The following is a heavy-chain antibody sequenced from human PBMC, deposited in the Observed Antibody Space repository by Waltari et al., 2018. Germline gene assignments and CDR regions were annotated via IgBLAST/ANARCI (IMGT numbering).Heavy chain of an antibody. CDR2: ISYDGSNK. CDR3: ARDRSGYDFWSGYEFDY. Sequence: QVQLVESGGGVVQPGRSLRLSCAASGFTFSSYAMHWVRQAPGKGLEWVAVISYDGSNKYYADSVKGRFTISRDNSKNTLYLQMNSLRAEDTAVYYCARDRSGYDFWSGYEFDYWGQGTLVTVSS. D-gene: IGHD3-3*01. V-gene: IGHV3-30-3*01. CDR1: GFTFSSYA. J-gene: IGHJ4*02.